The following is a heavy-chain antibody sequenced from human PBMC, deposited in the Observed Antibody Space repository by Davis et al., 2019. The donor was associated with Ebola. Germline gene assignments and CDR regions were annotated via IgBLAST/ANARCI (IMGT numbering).Heavy chain of an antibody. CDR3: ARDFFGIRWLRFTYYGMDV. Sequence: ASVKVSCKASGYTYTSHDINWVRQATGQGLEWVGWMNPNSGNTGDAQKFQGRVTMTTDTSTSTAYMELRSLRSDDTALYYCARDFFGIRWLRFTYYGMDVWGQGTTVTVSS. CDR1: GYTYTSHD. V-gene: IGHV1-8*01. CDR2: MNPNSGNT. J-gene: IGHJ6*02. D-gene: IGHD5-12*01.